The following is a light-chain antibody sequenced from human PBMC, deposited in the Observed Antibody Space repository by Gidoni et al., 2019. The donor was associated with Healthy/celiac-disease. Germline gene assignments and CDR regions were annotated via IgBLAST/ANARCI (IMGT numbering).Light chain of an antibody. CDR2: DAS. CDR3: QQRSNWPPIT. V-gene: IGKV3-11*01. CDR1: QSVSSY. Sequence: ELVLPQSPATLSLSPGERATLSCRASQSVSSYLAWYQRKPGQAPRLLIYDASNRATGIPARFSGSGSGTDFTLTISSLEPEDFAVYYCQQRSNWPPITFGQGTRLEIK. J-gene: IGKJ5*01.